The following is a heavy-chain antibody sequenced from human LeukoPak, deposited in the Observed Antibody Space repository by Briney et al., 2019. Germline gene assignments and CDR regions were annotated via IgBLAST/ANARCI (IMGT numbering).Heavy chain of an antibody. Sequence: PGGSLRLSCAASGFTFSSYWMSWVRQAPGKGLEWVANIKQDGSEKYYVDSVKGRFTISRDNAKNSLYLQMNSLRAEETAVYYCAREWSFYGDYGFDYWGQGTLVTVSS. CDR2: IKQDGSEK. V-gene: IGHV3-7*01. J-gene: IGHJ4*02. CDR1: GFTFSSYW. CDR3: AREWSFYGDYGFDY. D-gene: IGHD4-17*01.